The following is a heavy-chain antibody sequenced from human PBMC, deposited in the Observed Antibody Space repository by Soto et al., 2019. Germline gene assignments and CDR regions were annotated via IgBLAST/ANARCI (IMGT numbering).Heavy chain of an antibody. Sequence: QVQLVESGGGLVKTGGSLRLSCATSGFTFSDYYMSWIRQAPGKGLEWVSYIGTRGNTKYYADSVRGRFTISRDNAKNSLYLQMNSLRADDTAVYYCARDGTEYYGEYYDYWGQGIPVTVSS. CDR1: GFTFSDYY. CDR2: IGTRGNTK. J-gene: IGHJ4*02. V-gene: IGHV3-11*01. CDR3: ARDGTEYYGEYYDY. D-gene: IGHD4-17*01.